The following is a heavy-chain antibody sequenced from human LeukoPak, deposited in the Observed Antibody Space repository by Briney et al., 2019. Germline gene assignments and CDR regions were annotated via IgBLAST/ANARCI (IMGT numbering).Heavy chain of an antibody. V-gene: IGHV4-59*01. CDR3: ARARVRSYSYDSSGFYTSDWHFDL. J-gene: IGHJ2*01. Sequence: SETLSLTCTVSGDSISSYYWSWIRQPPGRGLARIGYIYSSASTKYNPSLKSRVTISVDTSKNQFSLKLSSVTAADTAVYYCARARVRSYSYDSSGFYTSDWHFDLWGRGTLVTVSS. CDR1: GDSISSYY. D-gene: IGHD3-22*01. CDR2: IYSSAST.